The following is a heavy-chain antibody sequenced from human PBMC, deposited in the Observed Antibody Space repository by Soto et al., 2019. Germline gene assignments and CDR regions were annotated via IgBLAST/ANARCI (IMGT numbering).Heavy chain of an antibody. CDR1: GGSISSYY. CDR3: AEVDYVVWNYFDY. CDR2: IYYSGST. Sequence: QVHLQESGPGLGKPSETLSLTCTVSGGSISSYYWSWIRQPPGKGLEWIGYIYYSGSTNYNPSLKTPVTPSVHTSKNQFPLKPSSLTSADTAVYYCAEVDYVVWNYFDYWGQGTLVTVSS. V-gene: IGHV4-59*01. J-gene: IGHJ4*02. D-gene: IGHD3-16*01.